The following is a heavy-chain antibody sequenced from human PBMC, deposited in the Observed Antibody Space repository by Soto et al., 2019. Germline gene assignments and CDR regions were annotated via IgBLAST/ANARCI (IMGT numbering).Heavy chain of an antibody. J-gene: IGHJ4*02. CDR3: TRADSDVVILPDVRPLFDL. Sequence: ASVKFSCKTSGYDFFKYNMHWVRQAPGQGLEWMGVINPNGGYTRHAQKFQGRVIMTRDTSSKIVYMELSGLTSADTAMYYCTRADSDVVILPDVRPLFDLWGQGALVTVSS. V-gene: IGHV1-46*01. D-gene: IGHD2-21*02. CDR1: GYDFFKYN. CDR2: INPNGGYT.